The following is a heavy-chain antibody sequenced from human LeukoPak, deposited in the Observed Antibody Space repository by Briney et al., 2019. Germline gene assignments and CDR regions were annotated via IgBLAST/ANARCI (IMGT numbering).Heavy chain of an antibody. J-gene: IGHJ4*02. CDR1: GYTVTGYY. V-gene: IGHV1-2*02. CDR2: INPNSGGT. D-gene: IGHD3-22*01. Sequence: ASVKVSCKASGYTVTGYYMHWVRQAPGQGLEWMGWINPNSGGTNYAQKFQGRVTMTRDTSISTAYMELSRLRSDDTAVYYCARVGYYYDSSGYCDYWGQGTLVTVSS. CDR3: ARVGYYYDSSGYCDY.